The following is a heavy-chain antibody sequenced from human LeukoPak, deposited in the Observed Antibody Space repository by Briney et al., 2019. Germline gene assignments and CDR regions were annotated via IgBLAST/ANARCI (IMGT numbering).Heavy chain of an antibody. D-gene: IGHD1-26*01. Sequence: SETLSLTCTVSGGSISSYYWSWIRQPPGKGLEWIGYIYYSGSTNYNPSLKSRVTISVDTSKNQFSLNLSSVTAADTAVYYCARDGGGSYHFDYWGQGTLVTVSS. V-gene: IGHV4-59*01. CDR2: IYYSGST. J-gene: IGHJ4*02. CDR3: ARDGGGSYHFDY. CDR1: GGSISSYY.